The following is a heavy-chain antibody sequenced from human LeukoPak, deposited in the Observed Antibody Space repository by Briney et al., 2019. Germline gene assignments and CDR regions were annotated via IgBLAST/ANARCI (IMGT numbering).Heavy chain of an antibody. Sequence: GGSLRLSXAASGFTFDDYGMSWVRQAPGKGLEWVSGINWNGGSTGYADSVKGRFTISRDNAKNSLYLQMNSLRAEDTALYYCARGGGNPYYYMDVWGKGATVTVSS. CDR2: INWNGGST. CDR3: ARGGGNPYYYMDV. J-gene: IGHJ6*03. CDR1: GFTFDDYG. V-gene: IGHV3-20*04. D-gene: IGHD4-23*01.